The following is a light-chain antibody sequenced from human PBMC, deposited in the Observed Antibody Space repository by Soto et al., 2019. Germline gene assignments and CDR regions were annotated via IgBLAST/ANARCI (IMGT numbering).Light chain of an antibody. CDR2: GAA. CDR1: QSVSSSN. V-gene: IGKV3-20*01. CDR3: HQHGSAYGVT. Sequence: EIVLTQSPGTVSWSPLEIATLCFGARQSVSSSNLACYQQQPPQAATLLLNGAASRATGIPDRFSGSGSATAVTLTISRREPEDFVVYYCHQHGSAYGVTFGRGTKVDIK. J-gene: IGKJ4*01.